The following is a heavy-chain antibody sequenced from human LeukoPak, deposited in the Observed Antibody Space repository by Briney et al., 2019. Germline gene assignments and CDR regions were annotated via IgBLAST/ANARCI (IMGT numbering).Heavy chain of an antibody. D-gene: IGHD3-22*01. CDR3: VRAYYYHMDV. CDR2: VNPTSGGT. Sequence: SSVKVSCQASGYTFTSYGITWVRQAPGQGLDWMGWVNPTSGGTKYEQNFQGRVTMTRDTSISTAYMELSRLRSDDTAVYYCVRAYYYHMDVWGQGTTVTVSS. J-gene: IGHJ6*01. V-gene: IGHV1-2*02. CDR1: GYTFTSYG.